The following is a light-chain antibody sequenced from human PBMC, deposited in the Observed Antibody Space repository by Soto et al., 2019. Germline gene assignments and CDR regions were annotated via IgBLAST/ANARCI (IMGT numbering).Light chain of an antibody. CDR1: SSDVGTYNY. V-gene: IGLV2-14*03. CDR2: DVS. J-gene: IGLJ2*01. CDR3: SSYTGSSTSVI. Sequence: QSALTQPASVSGSPGQSITISCTGTSSDVGTYNYVSWYQQHPGKAPKVMIYDVSNRPSGVSNPFSGSKSGNTASLTISGLQAEDEADYYCSSYTGSSTSVIFGGGTKLTVL.